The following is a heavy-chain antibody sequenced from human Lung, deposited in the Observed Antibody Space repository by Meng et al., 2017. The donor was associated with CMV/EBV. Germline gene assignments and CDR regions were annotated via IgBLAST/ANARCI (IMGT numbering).Heavy chain of an antibody. D-gene: IGHD6-13*01. Sequence: SXXVSXKPSGGTFSNYAITWVRQAPGQGLEWMGGIIPVVGTVNYQQKFQGRVTITADKSTSTVYMELSSLRSEDTAVYYCARDSRGSTWYLLAGYYYGSGVWXQGTTVTVSS. V-gene: IGHV1-69*06. CDR3: ARDSRGSTWYLLAGYYYGSGV. CDR1: GGTFSNYA. J-gene: IGHJ6*02. CDR2: IIPVVGTV.